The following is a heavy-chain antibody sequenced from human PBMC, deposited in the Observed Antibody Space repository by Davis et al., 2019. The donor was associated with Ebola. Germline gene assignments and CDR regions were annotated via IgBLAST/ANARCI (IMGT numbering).Heavy chain of an antibody. Sequence: ASVKVSCKASGYTFTTYPIHWVRQAPGQRLEWMGWISAYNGNTNYAQKLQGRVTMTTDTSTSTAYMELRSLRSDDTAVYYCARRRDYDAFDIWGQGTMVTVSS. J-gene: IGHJ3*02. CDR1: GYTFTTYP. CDR3: ARRRDYDAFDI. D-gene: IGHD2-21*01. CDR2: ISAYNGNT. V-gene: IGHV1-18*01.